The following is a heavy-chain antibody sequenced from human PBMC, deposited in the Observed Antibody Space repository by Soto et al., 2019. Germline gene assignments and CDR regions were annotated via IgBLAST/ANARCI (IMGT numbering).Heavy chain of an antibody. J-gene: IGHJ4*02. V-gene: IGHV4-39*01. CDR3: ARHFKRNYGGNPQVYY. D-gene: IGHD4-17*01. CDR2: IYYSGST. Sequence: ASETLSLTCTVSGGSISSSSYYWGWIRQPPGKGLEWIGSIYYSGSTYYNPSLKSRVTISVDTSKNQFSLKLSSVTAADTAVYYCARHFKRNYGGNPQVYYWGQGTLVTVSS. CDR1: GGSISSSSYY.